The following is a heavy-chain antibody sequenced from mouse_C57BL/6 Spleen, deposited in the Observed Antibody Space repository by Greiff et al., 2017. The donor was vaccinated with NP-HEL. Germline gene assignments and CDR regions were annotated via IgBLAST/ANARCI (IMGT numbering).Heavy chain of an antibody. V-gene: IGHV1-82*01. CDR2: LYPGDGDT. J-gene: IGHJ1*03. Sequence: QVQLQQSGPELVKPGASVKISCKASGYAFSSSWMNWVKQRPGKGLEWIGRLYPGDGDTNYNGKVKGKATLTADKSSSTAYMQLSSLTSEDSAVYFCARSSGTDWYFDVWGTGTTVTVSS. CDR3: ARSSGTDWYFDV. CDR1: GYAFSSSW. D-gene: IGHD4-1*01.